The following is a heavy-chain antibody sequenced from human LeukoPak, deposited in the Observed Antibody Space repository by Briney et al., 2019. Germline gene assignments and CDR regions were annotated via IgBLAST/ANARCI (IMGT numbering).Heavy chain of an antibody. J-gene: IGHJ6*02. Sequence: GGSLRLSCAASGFTFSSYAMSWVRQAPGKGLEWVANIKQGGSEKKYVDSVRGRFTSSRDNAQNSLHLQVDSLRGEDTAIYYCVRGYFGLDVWGQGTTVTVSS. CDR1: GFTFSSYA. V-gene: IGHV3-7*03. CDR2: IKQGGSEK. CDR3: VRGYFGLDV.